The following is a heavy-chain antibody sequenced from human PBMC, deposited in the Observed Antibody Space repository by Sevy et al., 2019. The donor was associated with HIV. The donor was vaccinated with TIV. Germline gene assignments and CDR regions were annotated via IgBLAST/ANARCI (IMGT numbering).Heavy chain of an antibody. CDR2: ISHDGRNNK. D-gene: IGHD3-10*01. V-gene: IGHV3-30*04. CDR3: ARDRGEILSSAFNY. J-gene: IGHJ4*02. Sequence: GGSLRLSCAASGFSFSEYGMHWVRQAPGKGLEWVAVISHDGRNNKYNPDSVKGPFTISRDNSKNTLYLQMNSLRAEDTAIYYCARDRGEILSSAFNYWGQGTLVTVSS. CDR1: GFSFSEYG.